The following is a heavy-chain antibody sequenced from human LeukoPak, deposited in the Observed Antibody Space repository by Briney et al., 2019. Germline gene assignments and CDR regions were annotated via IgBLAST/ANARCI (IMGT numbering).Heavy chain of an antibody. V-gene: IGHV1-2*02. D-gene: IGHD3-3*01. CDR2: INPNSGGT. Sequence: ASVKVSCKASGYTFTGYYMQWVRQAPGQGLEWMGWINPNSGGTNYAQKFQGRVTMTRDTSISTAYMELSRLRSDDTAVYYCARDYELRFLEWLFIHWGQGTLVTVSS. CDR1: GYTFTGYY. CDR3: ARDYELRFLEWLFIH. J-gene: IGHJ4*02.